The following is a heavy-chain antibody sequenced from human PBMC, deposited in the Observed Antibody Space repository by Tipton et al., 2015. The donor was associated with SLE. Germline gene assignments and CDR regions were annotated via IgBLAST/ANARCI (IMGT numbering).Heavy chain of an antibody. CDR3: ARRDSPKWFDP. CDR2: ISSSGDT. J-gene: IGHJ5*02. CDR1: GVSISNYY. Sequence: GLVKPSETLSLICSVSGVSISNYYWSWIRQPPGEGLEWIATISSSGDTYYTPSLKSRVTISLDSSKNHFSLELRSVTAADTAVYYCARRDSPKWFDPWGQGTLVTVSS. V-gene: IGHV4-59*12. D-gene: IGHD5-18*01.